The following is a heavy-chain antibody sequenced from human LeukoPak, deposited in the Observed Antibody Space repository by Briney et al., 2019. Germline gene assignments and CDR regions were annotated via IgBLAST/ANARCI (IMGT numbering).Heavy chain of an antibody. V-gene: IGHV1-46*01. D-gene: IGHD6-19*01. Sequence: GASVKVSCKASGYTFTSYYMHWVRQAPGQGLEWMGIINPSGGSTSYAQKFQGRVTMTRDTSTSTVYMELSSLRSEDTAVYYCARDKAARRYRSHDAFDIWGQGTMVTVSS. CDR3: ARDKAARRYRSHDAFDI. J-gene: IGHJ3*02. CDR1: GYTFTSYY. CDR2: INPSGGST.